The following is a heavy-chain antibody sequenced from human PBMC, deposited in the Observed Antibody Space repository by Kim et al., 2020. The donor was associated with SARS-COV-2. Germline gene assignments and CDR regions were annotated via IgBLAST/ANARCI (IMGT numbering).Heavy chain of an antibody. Sequence: SETLSLTCTVSGGSISSGGYYWSWIRQHPGKGLEWIGYIYYSGSTYYNPSLKSRVTISVDTSKNQFSLKLSSVTAADTAVYYCAREGIMITFGGVIAGGWFDPWGQGTLVTVSS. CDR2: IYYSGST. CDR3: AREGIMITFGGVIAGGWFDP. CDR1: GGSISSGGYY. D-gene: IGHD3-16*02. V-gene: IGHV4-31*03. J-gene: IGHJ5*02.